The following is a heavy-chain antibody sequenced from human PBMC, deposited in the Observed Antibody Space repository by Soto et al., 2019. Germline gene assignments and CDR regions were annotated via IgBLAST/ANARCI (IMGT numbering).Heavy chain of an antibody. Sequence: PGEALEISRKGFWYTFTNYWINRVREMAGKGLECMGRIDPSDSYNDYSPSFQGHVTISADKSINTAFLEWSSLKASDTAMYYCARHLGEQWLDFDYWGQGTLVTVSS. D-gene: IGHD6-19*01. V-gene: IGHV5-10-1*01. CDR3: ARHLGEQWLDFDY. CDR2: IDPSDSYN. CDR1: WYTFTNYW. J-gene: IGHJ4*02.